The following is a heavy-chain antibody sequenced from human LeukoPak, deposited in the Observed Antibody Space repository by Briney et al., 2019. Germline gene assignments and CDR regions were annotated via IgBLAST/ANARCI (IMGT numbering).Heavy chain of an antibody. CDR1: GFTFSNAW. J-gene: IGHJ4*02. CDR2: ISSSSSTI. Sequence: GGSLRLSCAASGFTFSNAWMSWVRQAPGKGLEWVSYISSSSSTIYYADSVKGRFTISRDNSKNTLYLQMNSLRAEDTAVYYCAKDRAAPVFASYYYDSPPAYWGQGTLVTVSS. V-gene: IGHV3-48*01. D-gene: IGHD3-22*01. CDR3: AKDRAAPVFASYYYDSPPAY.